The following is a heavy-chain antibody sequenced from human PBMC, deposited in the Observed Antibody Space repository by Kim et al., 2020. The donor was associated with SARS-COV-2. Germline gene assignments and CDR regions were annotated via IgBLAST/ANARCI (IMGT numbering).Heavy chain of an antibody. CDR3: AGDYYSYGYVGDYYYGMDV. J-gene: IGHJ6*02. CDR2: IYYSGST. CDR1: GGSISSYY. Sequence: SETLSLTCTVSGGSISSYYWSWIRQPPGKGLEWIGYIYYSGSTNYNPSLKSRVTISVDTSKNQFSLELSSVTAADTAVYYCAGDYYSYGYVGDYYYGMDVWGQGTPVTVSS. V-gene: IGHV4-59*01. D-gene: IGHD5-18*01.